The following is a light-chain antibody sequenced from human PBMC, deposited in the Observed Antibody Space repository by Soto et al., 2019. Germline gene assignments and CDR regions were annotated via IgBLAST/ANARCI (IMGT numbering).Light chain of an antibody. CDR3: SSYAGSNNFV. V-gene: IGLV2-14*01. Sequence: QSALTQPASVSGSPGQSIAISCTGTSSDVGGYNYVSWYQQHPGKAPKLMISEVSNRPSGVSNRFSGSKSGNTASLTISGLQAEDEADYYCSSYAGSNNFVFGTGTKVTV. CDR1: SSDVGGYNY. J-gene: IGLJ1*01. CDR2: EVS.